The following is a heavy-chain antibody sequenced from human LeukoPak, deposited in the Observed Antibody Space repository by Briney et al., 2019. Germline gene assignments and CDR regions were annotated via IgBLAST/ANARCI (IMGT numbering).Heavy chain of an antibody. CDR1: GGSFSGYY. Sequence: SQTLSLTCAVYGGSFSGYYWSWIRQPPGKGLEWIGEINHSGSTNYNPSLKSRVTISVDTSKNQFSLKLSSVTAADTAVYYCASPYHYYDSSGYGGAFDIWGQGTMVTVSS. D-gene: IGHD3-22*01. CDR2: INHSGST. J-gene: IGHJ3*02. CDR3: ASPYHYYDSSGYGGAFDI. V-gene: IGHV4-34*01.